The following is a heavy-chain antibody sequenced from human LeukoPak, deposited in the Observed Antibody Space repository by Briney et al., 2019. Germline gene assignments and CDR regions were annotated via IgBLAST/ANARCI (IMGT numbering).Heavy chain of an antibody. Sequence: KPSETLSLTCAVYGGSFSSYYWSWIRQPPGKGLEWIGEINHSGSTNYNPSLKSRVTISVDTSKNQFSLKLSSVTAADTAVYYCARVRALDVTGAKRYFDYWGQGTLVTVSS. V-gene: IGHV4-34*01. CDR1: GGSFSSYY. CDR3: ARVRALDVTGAKRYFDY. J-gene: IGHJ4*02. CDR2: INHSGST. D-gene: IGHD1-20*01.